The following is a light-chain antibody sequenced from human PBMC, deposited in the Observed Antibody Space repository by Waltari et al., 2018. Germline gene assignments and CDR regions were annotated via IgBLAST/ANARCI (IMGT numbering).Light chain of an antibody. J-gene: IGLJ2*01. CDR1: SNAVGAYNY. CDR3: SSFTTSTTLV. V-gene: IGLV2-14*03. CDR2: DVN. Sequence: QSALTQPASVSGSPGPSITISCTGNSNAVGAYNYVSWYQQYPGKAPKLIIYDVNKRPSGISDRFSGSKSGNTASLTVSGLQPEDEADYHCSSFTTSTTLVFGGGTKLTVL.